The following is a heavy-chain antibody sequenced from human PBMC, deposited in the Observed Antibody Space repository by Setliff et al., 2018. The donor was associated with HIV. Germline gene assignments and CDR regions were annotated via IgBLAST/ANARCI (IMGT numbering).Heavy chain of an antibody. CDR1: GFTFINYE. CDR2: ISYSGSAI. V-gene: IGHV3-48*03. J-gene: IGHJ6*02. CDR3: AYYSSGSFYLGYYYYYGMDV. Sequence: GGSLRLSCTASGFTFINYEMNWVRQAPGKGLEWVAYISYSGSAIHYADSVKGRFSISRDNAKNSLYLQMISLRAEDTAVYYCAYYSSGSFYLGYYYYYGMDVWGQGTTVTVSS. D-gene: IGHD3-10*01.